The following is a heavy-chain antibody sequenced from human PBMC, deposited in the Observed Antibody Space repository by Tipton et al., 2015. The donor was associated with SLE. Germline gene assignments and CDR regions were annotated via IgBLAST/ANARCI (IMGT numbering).Heavy chain of an antibody. CDR3: ARHGYDFWSGYYHHVFDV. CDR1: GGSITGYY. CDR2: IDQFGSA. D-gene: IGHD3-3*01. V-gene: IGHV4-59*08. Sequence: TLSLTCIVSGGSITGYYWSWIRQPPGKRLGWIGYIDQFGSANYNPSLQNRVTISVGRSKTQFSLKLRSVSAADSAMYYCARHGYDFWSGYYHHVFDVWGQGTMLTVSS. J-gene: IGHJ3*01.